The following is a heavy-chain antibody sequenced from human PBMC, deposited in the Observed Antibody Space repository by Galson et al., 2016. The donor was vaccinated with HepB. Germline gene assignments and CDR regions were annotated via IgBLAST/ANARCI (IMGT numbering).Heavy chain of an antibody. CDR3: AEGIAAAGIPGAPFQYFQH. V-gene: IGHV1-69*13. J-gene: IGHJ1*01. D-gene: IGHD6-13*01. CDR1: GGTFSSYA. CDR2: IIPIFGTA. Sequence: SVKVSCKASGGTFSSYAISWVRQAPGQGLEWMGGIIPIFGTANYAQKFQGRVTITADESTSTAYMELSSLRSEDTAVDYCAEGIAAAGIPGAPFQYFQHWGQGTLVTVSS.